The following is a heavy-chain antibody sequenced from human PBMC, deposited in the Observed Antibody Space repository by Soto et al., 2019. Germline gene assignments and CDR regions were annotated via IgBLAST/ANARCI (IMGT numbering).Heavy chain of an antibody. Sequence: ASVKVSCKSSGYSFTSYGISWVRQAPGQGLEWMGWISAYNGNTNYAQKLQGRVTMTTDTSTSTAYMELRSLRSDDTAVYYCANDANDPDYGVIGMDYWGQGTTVTVSS. CDR1: GYSFTSYG. J-gene: IGHJ6*02. CDR3: ANDANDPDYGVIGMDY. CDR2: ISAYNGNT. V-gene: IGHV1-18*01. D-gene: IGHD4-17*01.